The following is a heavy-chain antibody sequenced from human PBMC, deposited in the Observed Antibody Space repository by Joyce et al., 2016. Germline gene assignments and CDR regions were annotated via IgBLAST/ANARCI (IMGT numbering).Heavy chain of an antibody. CDR2: ISSSTSSYT. D-gene: IGHD3-3*01. Sequence: GFTFRDYYMSWIRQAPGMGLEWLSYISSSTSSYTNYADPVKGRFTISRDNAKNSLYLQMSSLRAEDTAVYYCARGRGGRHHDFLDWGRGTPVTVSS. CDR1: GFTFRDYY. J-gene: IGHJ1*01. V-gene: IGHV3-11*05. CDR3: ARGRGGRHHDFLD.